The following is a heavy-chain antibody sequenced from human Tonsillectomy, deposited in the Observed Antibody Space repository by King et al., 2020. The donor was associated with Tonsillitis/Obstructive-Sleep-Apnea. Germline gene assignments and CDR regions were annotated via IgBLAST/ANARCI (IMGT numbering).Heavy chain of an antibody. V-gene: IGHV4-34*01. Sequence: VQLQQWGAGMLKPSETLSLTGAVYGGSFSGYYWNGIRQPPGQGLEWIGEIYHSGSPNYNPSLKSRVTISVETSKNQFSLKLCSVTAADTAVYYCARVVVAATPYYFDYWGQGTLVTVSS. J-gene: IGHJ4*02. CDR2: IYHSGSP. CDR3: ARVVVAATPYYFDY. D-gene: IGHD2-15*01. CDR1: GGSFSGYY.